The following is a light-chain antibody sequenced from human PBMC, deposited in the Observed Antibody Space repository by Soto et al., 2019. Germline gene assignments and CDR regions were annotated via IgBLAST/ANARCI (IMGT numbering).Light chain of an antibody. CDR2: KAS. J-gene: IGKJ1*01. CDR3: QQYTSFPVT. V-gene: IGKV1-5*03. Sequence: MQMTRSPSTLAGSVVYRFTITCRGSHTRSILLAWYQEEPVKAPKLLIYKASTLTSGVPSRFSGSGSGTEFTPTLTRVQTDDYATYYCQQYTSFPVTFGQGTK. CDR1: HTRSIL.